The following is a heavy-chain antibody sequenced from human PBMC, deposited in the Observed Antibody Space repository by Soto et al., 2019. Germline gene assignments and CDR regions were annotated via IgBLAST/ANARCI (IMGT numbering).Heavy chain of an antibody. CDR3: AKPAYGDPILPDYYYYYGMYV. J-gene: IGHJ6*02. V-gene: IGHV3-23*01. CDR1: GFTFSSYA. D-gene: IGHD4-17*01. CDR2: ISGSGGST. Sequence: GGSLRLSCAASGFTFSSYAMSWVRQAPGKGLEWVSAISGSGGSTYYADSVKGRFSSSRDKSKNTLYLQMNSLRAEDTAVYYCAKPAYGDPILPDYYYYYGMYVWGQGTTVTVSS.